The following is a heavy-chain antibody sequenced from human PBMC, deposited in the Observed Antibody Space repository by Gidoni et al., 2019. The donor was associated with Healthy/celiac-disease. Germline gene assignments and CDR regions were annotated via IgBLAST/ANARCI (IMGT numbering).Heavy chain of an antibody. CDR3: AREYSGYSRQGNWFDP. Sequence: EVQLVESGGGLVPPGRSLRLSCAASGFTFDDYAMHWVRQAPGKGLEWVSGISWNSGSIGYAESVKGRFTISRDNAKNSLYLQMNSLRAEDTALYYCAREYSGYSRQGNWFDPLGQGTLVTVSS. D-gene: IGHD6-13*01. CDR1: GFTFDDYA. J-gene: IGHJ5*02. V-gene: IGHV3-9*01. CDR2: ISWNSGSI.